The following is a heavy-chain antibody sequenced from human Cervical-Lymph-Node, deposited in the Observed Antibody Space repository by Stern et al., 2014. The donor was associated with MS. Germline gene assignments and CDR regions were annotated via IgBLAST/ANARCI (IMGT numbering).Heavy chain of an antibody. J-gene: IGHJ4*02. V-gene: IGHV3-30*03. CDR3: ARDYEDTSMLFDH. CDR2: ISYDGNHK. D-gene: IGHD2-8*01. CDR1: GFTFSSYG. Sequence: VPLVESGGAVVQPGRSLRLSCAASGFTFSSYGMHWVRQAPGQGLERVTVISYDGNHKYYAASVKGRFTISRDNSKNTLHLQMNSVTPDDTAIYYCARDYEDTSMLFDHWGQGTLVTVSS.